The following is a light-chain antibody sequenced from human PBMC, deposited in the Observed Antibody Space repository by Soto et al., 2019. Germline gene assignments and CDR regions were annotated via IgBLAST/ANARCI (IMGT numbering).Light chain of an antibody. CDR2: AAS. CDR3: QKYNSAPWT. V-gene: IGKV1-27*01. CDR1: QGISNY. Sequence: DIQMTQSPSSLSASVGDRVTITCRASQGISNYLAWYQQKPGKVPKLLIYAASTLHSGVPSRFSGSGSETDFTLTISSLQPEDVAAYYCQKYNSAPWTFGQGTKVEIK. J-gene: IGKJ1*01.